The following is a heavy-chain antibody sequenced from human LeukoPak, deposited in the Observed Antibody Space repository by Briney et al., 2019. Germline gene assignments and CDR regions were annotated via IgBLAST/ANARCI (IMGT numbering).Heavy chain of an antibody. D-gene: IGHD6-19*01. V-gene: IGHV4-61*01. CDR3: AREGVVAGRDYFDY. Sequence: PSETLSLTCTVSGGSVNSGNYYWSWIRQPPGKGLEWIGYISYSGSTNYNPSLKSRVTISVDMSKNQFSLKLSSVTAADTAVYYCAREGVVAGRDYFDYWGQGTLVTVSS. J-gene: IGHJ4*02. CDR2: ISYSGST. CDR1: GGSVNSGNYY.